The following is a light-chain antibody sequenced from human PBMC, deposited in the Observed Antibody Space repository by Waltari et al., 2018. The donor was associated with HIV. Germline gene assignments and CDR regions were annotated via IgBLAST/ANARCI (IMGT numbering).Light chain of an antibody. CDR3: AAWDENLNGL. J-gene: IGLJ3*02. CDR2: SNN. CDR1: SSNIGTDP. Sequence: QSVLTQPPSASGTPGQRVTISRSGSSSNIGTDPVHWYQPLPGPAPQLLIYSNNQRPSGVPDRFSASKSGTSASLAISGLRSEDEAEYYCAAWDENLNGLFGGGTKLTVL. V-gene: IGLV1-44*01.